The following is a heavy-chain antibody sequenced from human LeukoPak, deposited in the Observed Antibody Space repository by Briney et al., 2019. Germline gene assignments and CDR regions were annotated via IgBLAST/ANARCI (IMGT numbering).Heavy chain of an antibody. CDR1: GGTFSSYA. Sequence: HWASVKVSCKASGGTFSSYAISWVRQAPGQGLEWMGGIIPIFGTANYAQKFQGRVTITADESTSTAYMELSSLRSEDTAVYYCARPVGGYLAKYYYMDVWGKGTTVTVSS. J-gene: IGHJ6*03. V-gene: IGHV1-69*13. D-gene: IGHD6-19*01. CDR2: IIPIFGTA. CDR3: ARPVGGYLAKYYYMDV.